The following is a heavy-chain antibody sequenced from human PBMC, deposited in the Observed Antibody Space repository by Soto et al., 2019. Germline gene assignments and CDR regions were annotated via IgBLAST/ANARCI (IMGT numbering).Heavy chain of an antibody. J-gene: IGHJ6*02. Sequence: GGSLRLSCAASGFAFDGYVMHWVRQPPGKGLEWLSSISWNSRSIVYADSVRGRFTISRDNTKSFLYLQMDSLRPEDTALYYCAKDKSNGMDVWGQGTTVTVSS. CDR1: GFAFDGYV. V-gene: IGHV3-9*01. CDR3: AKDKSNGMDV. CDR2: ISWNSRSI.